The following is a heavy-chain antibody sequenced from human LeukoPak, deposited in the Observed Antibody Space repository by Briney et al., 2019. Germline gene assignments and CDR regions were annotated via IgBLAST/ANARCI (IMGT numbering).Heavy chain of an antibody. CDR1: GYTFTNYG. J-gene: IGHJ4*02. D-gene: IGHD3-22*01. CDR3: AKAVVPVISQHYFDY. CDR2: ISTYNGNT. Sequence: ASVKVSCKASGYTFTNYGFSWVRQAPGQGLEWMGWISTYNGNTNYAQKFQGRVTMTTDTSTSTAYMELSSLRSEDTAVYYCAKAVVPVISQHYFDYWGQGTLVTVSS. V-gene: IGHV1-18*01.